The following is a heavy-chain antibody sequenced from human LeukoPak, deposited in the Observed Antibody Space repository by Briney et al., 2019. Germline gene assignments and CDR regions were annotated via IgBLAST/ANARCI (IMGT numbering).Heavy chain of an antibody. J-gene: IGHJ4*02. V-gene: IGHV3-33*01. CDR2: IWYDGSNK. D-gene: IGHD3-22*01. CDR1: GFTFSTYG. CDR3: GRDLFMTVVPGQNVLDY. Sequence: PGRSLRLSCAASGFTFSTYGMHWVRQAPGKGLEWVAVIWYDGSNKYYADSVKGRFTISRDNSKSTLYLQMNSLRAEDTAVYYCGRDLFMTVVPGQNVLDYWGQGTLVTVSS.